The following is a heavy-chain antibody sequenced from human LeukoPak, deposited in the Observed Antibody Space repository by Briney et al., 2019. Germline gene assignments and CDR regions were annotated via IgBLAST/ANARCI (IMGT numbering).Heavy chain of an antibody. CDR3: ARSLVNSYSSLGLAFDI. CDR1: GGSISSSSYC. V-gene: IGHV4-39*01. J-gene: IGHJ3*02. CDR2: IYYSGST. D-gene: IGHD6-13*01. Sequence: SETLSLTCTVSGGSISSSSYCWGWIRQPPGKGLEWIGSIYYSGSTYYNPSLKSRVTISVDTSKNQFSLKLSSVTDAATDVYSCARSLVNSYSSLGLAFDIWGQGKMVTVSS.